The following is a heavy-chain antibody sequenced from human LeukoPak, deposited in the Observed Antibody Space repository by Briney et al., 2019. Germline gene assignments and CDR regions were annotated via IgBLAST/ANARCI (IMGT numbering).Heavy chain of an antibody. CDR3: ARADGSGWLTY. D-gene: IGHD6-19*01. J-gene: IGHJ4*02. CDR1: GXTFXSXX. CDR2: SNXDGSST. V-gene: IGHV3-74*01. Sequence: PGGSLRLSCAASGXTFXSXXXXXVXXAPXXXXXCXXHSNXDGSSTIYEESVKGRFTISRENAKNTLYLQMNSLRAEDTAVYYCARADGSGWLTYWGQGTLVTVSS.